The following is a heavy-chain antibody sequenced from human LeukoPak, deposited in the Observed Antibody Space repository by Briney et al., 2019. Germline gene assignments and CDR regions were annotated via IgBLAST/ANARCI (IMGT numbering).Heavy chain of an antibody. CDR3: AREVRSRWFDP. Sequence: KPSETLSLTCTVSGGSISSSSYYWGWIRQPPGKGLEWIGSIYYSGSTYYNPSLKSRVTISVDTSKNQFSLKLSSVTAADTAVYYCAREVRSRWFDPWGQGTLVTVSS. CDR2: IYYSGST. J-gene: IGHJ5*02. CDR1: GGSISSSSYY. V-gene: IGHV4-39*07.